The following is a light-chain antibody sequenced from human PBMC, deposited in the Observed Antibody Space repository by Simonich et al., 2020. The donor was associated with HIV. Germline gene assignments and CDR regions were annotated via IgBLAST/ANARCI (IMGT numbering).Light chain of an antibody. CDR3: QQYSNYSRT. V-gene: IGKV1-5*03. J-gene: IGKJ1*01. CDR2: KAS. Sequence: GDRVTITCRASQSINNWLAWYQQKPGKAPKVLIYKASSLESGVPSRFSGSGSGTEFTLTISSLQPDDFATYYCQQYSNYSRTFGQGTKVDFK. CDR1: QSINNW.